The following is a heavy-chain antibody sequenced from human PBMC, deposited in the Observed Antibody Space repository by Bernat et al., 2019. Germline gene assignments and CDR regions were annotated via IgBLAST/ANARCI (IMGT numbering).Heavy chain of an antibody. CDR2: IYWDDDH. D-gene: IGHD3-16*01. CDR1: GFSLTTSGVG. V-gene: IGHV2-5*02. J-gene: IGHJ3*01. CDR3: AHIEITFGGVQRLDAFDY. Sequence: QITLKESGPTLVKPTQTLTLTCTFSGFSLTTSGVGVGWIRQPPVEALDWLAVIYWDDDHRYSPSLRSRLTITKDLSKNQVVLTMTNMDPLDTSTYFCAHIEITFGGVQRLDAFDYWGQGTMVTVSS.